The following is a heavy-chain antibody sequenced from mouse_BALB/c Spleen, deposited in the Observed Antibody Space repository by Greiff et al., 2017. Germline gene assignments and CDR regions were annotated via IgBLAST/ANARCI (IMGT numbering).Heavy chain of an antibody. V-gene: IGHV4-1*02. Sequence: AAAAVDFSRYWMSWVRQAPGKGLEWIGEINPDSSTINYTPSLKDKFIISRDNAKNTLYLQMSKVRSEDTALYYCARRGITTASAYWGQGTLVTVSA. CDR3: ARRGITTASAY. CDR1: AVDFSRYW. CDR2: INPDSSTI. J-gene: IGHJ3*01. D-gene: IGHD2-4*01.